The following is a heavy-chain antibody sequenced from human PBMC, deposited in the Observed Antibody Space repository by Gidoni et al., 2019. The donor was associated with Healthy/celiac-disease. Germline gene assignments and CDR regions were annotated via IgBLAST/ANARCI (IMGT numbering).Heavy chain of an antibody. V-gene: IGHV3-21*01. CDR3: ARDHSIAAADPFDY. Sequence: EVQLVESGGGLVKPGGSLRLSCAASGFTFSSYSMNWVRQAPGKGLEWVSSISSSSSYIYYADSVKGRFTISRDNAKNSLYLQMNSLRAEDTAVYYCARDHSIAAADPFDYWGQGTLVTVSS. D-gene: IGHD6-13*01. J-gene: IGHJ4*02. CDR2: ISSSSSYI. CDR1: GFTFSSYS.